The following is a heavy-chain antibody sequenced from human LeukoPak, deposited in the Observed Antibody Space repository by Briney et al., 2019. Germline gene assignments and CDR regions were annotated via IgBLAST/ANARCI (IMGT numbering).Heavy chain of an antibody. D-gene: IGHD6-19*01. V-gene: IGHV1-69*13. Sequence: SVKVSCKASGGTFSSYAISWVRQAPGQGLEWMGGIIPIFGTANYAQKFQGRVTITADESTSTAYMELSSLRSEDTAVYYCAKDWGSGGWYNYFDPWGQGTLVTVSS. CDR1: GGTFSSYA. J-gene: IGHJ5*02. CDR2: IIPIFGTA. CDR3: AKDWGSGGWYNYFDP.